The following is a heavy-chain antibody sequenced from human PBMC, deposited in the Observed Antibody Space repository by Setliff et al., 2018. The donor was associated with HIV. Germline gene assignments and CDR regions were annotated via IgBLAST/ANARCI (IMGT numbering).Heavy chain of an antibody. V-gene: IGHV4-4*07. Sequence: EPLSLTCTVSGGSFSTYYWSWIRQPAGEGPEYIGRVHSTGTTIYNPSLKSRVTMSVDASKNQLSLKLRSVTAADTAIYYCARSIHGGGSEPFDTWGQGILVTVS. CDR2: VHSTGTT. CDR3: ARSIHGGGSEPFDT. D-gene: IGHD3-10*01. J-gene: IGHJ5*02. CDR1: GGSFSTYY.